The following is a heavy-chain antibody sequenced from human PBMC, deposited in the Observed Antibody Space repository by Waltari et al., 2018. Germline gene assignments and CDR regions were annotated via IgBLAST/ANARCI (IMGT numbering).Heavy chain of an antibody. J-gene: IGHJ4*02. CDR2: IRKYGGVK. Sequence: EVQLAESGGGLVQPGGSLRISCEGSGCTFSNSWMSWVRQVQGKGWEWVATIRKYGGVKYYADSVKGRFTISRDNARNSLSLQMYSLRVEDSAIYYCASQIRYNSGWIPFDYWGQGTLVTVSS. V-gene: IGHV3-7*03. CDR3: ASQIRYNSGWIPFDY. D-gene: IGHD6-19*01. CDR1: GCTFSNSW.